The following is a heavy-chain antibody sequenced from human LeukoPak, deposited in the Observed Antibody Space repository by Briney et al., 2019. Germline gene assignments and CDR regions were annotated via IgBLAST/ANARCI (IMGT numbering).Heavy chain of an antibody. Sequence: PGGSLRLSCAASGFTFSNYVMSWVRQAPGKGLEWVSYINHNGEMIFYPDFVKGRSTISRDNAKNSLYLQMNSLRDEDTAVYYCARDNDWAFRYWGQGTLVTVSS. J-gene: IGHJ4*02. D-gene: IGHD3-9*01. CDR2: INHNGEMI. V-gene: IGHV3-48*02. CDR3: ARDNDWAFRY. CDR1: GFTFSNYV.